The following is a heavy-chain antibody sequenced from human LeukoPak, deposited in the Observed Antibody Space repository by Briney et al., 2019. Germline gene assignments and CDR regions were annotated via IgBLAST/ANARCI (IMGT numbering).Heavy chain of an antibody. CDR1: GFTFNIYW. D-gene: IGHD5-18*01. Sequence: GGSLRLSCAASGFTFNIYWMHWVRQAPGKGLVWVSLIDSGGSNTNYADSVKGRFTIYRDNAKNTLYLQMNSLRAEDTAVYFCARDKGYSSDTWGQGTLVTVSS. CDR2: IDSGGSNT. J-gene: IGHJ5*02. CDR3: ARDKGYSSDT. V-gene: IGHV3-74*01.